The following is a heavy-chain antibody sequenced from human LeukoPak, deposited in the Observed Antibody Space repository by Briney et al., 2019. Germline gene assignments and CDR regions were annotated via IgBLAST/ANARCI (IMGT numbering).Heavy chain of an antibody. CDR2: ISAAGSVR. Sequence: PGGSLRLSCAVSGFTFRDNSMQWVRQAPGRGLEWVSYISAAGSVRHYTDSVRGRFTISRDNAANVLHLQMDSLRGEDTAVYYCVCHFSSSFGSYWGQGTLVTVSS. J-gene: IGHJ4*02. CDR1: GFTFRDNS. CDR3: VCHFSSSFGSY. V-gene: IGHV3-11*04. D-gene: IGHD3-10*01.